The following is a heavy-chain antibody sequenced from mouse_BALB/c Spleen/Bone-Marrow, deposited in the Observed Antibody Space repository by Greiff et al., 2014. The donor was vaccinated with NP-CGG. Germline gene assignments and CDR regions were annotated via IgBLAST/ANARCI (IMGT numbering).Heavy chain of an antibody. CDR2: IYPGSGST. V-gene: IGHV1-77*01. CDR3: ATGADY. D-gene: IGHD4-1*01. Sequence: VKLMESGPELVKPGASVKMSCKASGHTFTDYVISWVKQRTGQGLDWIGEIYPGSGSTYYNEKFKAKATLTADKSSNTAYMQLSSPTSEDSAVYFCATGADYWGQGTTLTVSS. J-gene: IGHJ2*01. CDR1: GHTFTDYV.